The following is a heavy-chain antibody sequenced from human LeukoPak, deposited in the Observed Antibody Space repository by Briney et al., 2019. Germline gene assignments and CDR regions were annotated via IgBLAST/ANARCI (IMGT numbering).Heavy chain of an antibody. CDR1: GFTVSSNY. Sequence: LGGSLRLSCAASGFTVSSNYMSWVRQAPGKGLEWVSVIYSGGSTYYADSVKGRFTISRDNAKNTLYLQMSSLRVEDTAVYYCASASSHRTAAGGDYWGQGTLVTVST. J-gene: IGHJ4*02. D-gene: IGHD6-13*01. CDR3: ASASSHRTAAGGDY. CDR2: IYSGGST. V-gene: IGHV3-66*01.